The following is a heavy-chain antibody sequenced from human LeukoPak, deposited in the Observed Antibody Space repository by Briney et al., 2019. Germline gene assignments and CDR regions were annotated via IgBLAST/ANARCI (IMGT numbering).Heavy chain of an antibody. CDR2: INHSGST. D-gene: IGHD2-15*01. J-gene: IGHJ4*02. V-gene: IGHV4-34*01. Sequence: SETLSLTCAVYGGSFSGYYWSWIRQPPGKGLEWIGEINHSGSTNYNPSLKSRVTISVDTSKNQFSLKLSSLTAADTAVYYCARVWVVAATPYPPLAFDYWGQGTLVTVSS. CDR3: ARVWVVAATPYPPLAFDY. CDR1: GGSFSGYY.